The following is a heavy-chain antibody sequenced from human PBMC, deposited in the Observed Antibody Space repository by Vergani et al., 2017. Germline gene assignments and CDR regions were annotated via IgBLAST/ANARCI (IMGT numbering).Heavy chain of an antibody. CDR2: VFHSGSA. D-gene: IGHD3-16*01. CDR3: ARQFWVSQGVGAFET. Sequence: QVQLQESGPGLVKPPGTLSLTCAVSGDSIINTYYWGWIRQPPGKGLEWIATVFHSGSAYYNPSLRRRVTMSVETSKNQFSLRLTTLTAADTAVYYCARQFWVSQGVGAFETWGRGTEVSVSS. CDR1: GDSIINTYY. V-gene: IGHV4-38-2*01. J-gene: IGHJ3*02.